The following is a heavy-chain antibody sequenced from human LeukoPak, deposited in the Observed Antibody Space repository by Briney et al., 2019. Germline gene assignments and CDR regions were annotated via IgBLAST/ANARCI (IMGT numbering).Heavy chain of an antibody. CDR3: ARVLSRHSSGKGPDY. D-gene: IGHD3-10*01. Sequence: AASVKVSCKASGYTFTGYYMHWVRRAPGQGLEWMGWINPNSGGTNYAQKFQGRVTMTRDTSISTAYMELSRLRSDDTAVYYCARVLSRHSSGKGPDYWGQGTLVTVSS. CDR1: GYTFTGYY. J-gene: IGHJ4*02. CDR2: INPNSGGT. V-gene: IGHV1-2*02.